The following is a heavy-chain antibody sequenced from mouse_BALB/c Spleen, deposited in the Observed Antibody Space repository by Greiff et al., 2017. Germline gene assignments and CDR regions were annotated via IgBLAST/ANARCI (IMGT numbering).Heavy chain of an antibody. Sequence: EVQLQQSGPGLVKPSQSLSLTCTVTGYSITSDYAWNWIRQFPGNKLELMGYISYSGSTSYNPSLKSRISITRDPSKNQFFLQLNSVTTEDTATYYCAREGGDYGYHWYFDVWGAGTTVTVSS. CDR3: AREGGDYGYHWYFDV. D-gene: IGHD1-2*01. V-gene: IGHV3-2*02. CDR1: GYSITSDYA. J-gene: IGHJ1*01. CDR2: ISYSGST.